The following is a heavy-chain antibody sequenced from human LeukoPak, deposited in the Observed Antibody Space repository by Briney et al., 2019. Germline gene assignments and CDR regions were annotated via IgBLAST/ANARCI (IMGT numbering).Heavy chain of an antibody. CDR3: AKGITYYGSGSYYFDY. J-gene: IGHJ4*02. CDR1: GFTFSSYA. Sequence: GGSLRLSCAASGFTFSSYAMSWVRQAPGKGLEWVSAISGSGGSTYYADSVKGRFTISRDNSKNTLYLQMNSLRVEDKAVYYCAKGITYYGSGSYYFDYWGQGTLVTVSS. V-gene: IGHV3-23*01. D-gene: IGHD3-10*01. CDR2: ISGSGGST.